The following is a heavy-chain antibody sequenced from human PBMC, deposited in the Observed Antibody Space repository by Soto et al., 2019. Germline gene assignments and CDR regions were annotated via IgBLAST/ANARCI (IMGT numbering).Heavy chain of an antibody. CDR1: GFTFSSFW. Sequence: GGSLRLSCAASGFTFSSFWMAWVRQAPGKGLEWVANINQDGSEKYYVDSMKGRFTISRDNAKNSLYLEMNSLRAEDTAVYYCATERELLVVDQNPIHYSGLDAWGQGTTVTVSS. J-gene: IGHJ6*02. CDR2: INQDGSEK. CDR3: ATERELLVVDQNPIHYSGLDA. V-gene: IGHV3-7*03. D-gene: IGHD1-26*01.